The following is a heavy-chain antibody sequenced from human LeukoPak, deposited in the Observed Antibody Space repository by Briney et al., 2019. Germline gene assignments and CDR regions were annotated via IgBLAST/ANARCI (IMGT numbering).Heavy chain of an antibody. CDR3: ARLETLGPWRSDF. J-gene: IGHJ4*02. CDR2: IYTDGTT. CDR1: GFTFSNYY. D-gene: IGHD3-16*01. Sequence: PGGSLRLSCAASGFTFSNYYMGWVRQTPGKELEWVSNIYTDGTTYYADSMKGRFTISRDNSKNTVHLQMNSLRVEDTAVYFCARLETLGPWRSDFWGQGTLVTVSS. V-gene: IGHV3-53*01.